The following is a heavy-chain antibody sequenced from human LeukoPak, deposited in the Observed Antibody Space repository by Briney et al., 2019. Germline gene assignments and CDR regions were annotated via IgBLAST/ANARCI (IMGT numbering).Heavy chain of an antibody. CDR2: INWNGGST. D-gene: IGHD6-19*01. CDR3: AKGGLGAVDYFDP. J-gene: IGHJ5*02. V-gene: IGHV3-20*04. Sequence: GGSLRLSCAASGFTFDDYGMSWVRHIPGKRLEWVSGINWNGGSTGYADSVKGRFTISRDNSKNTVYLQMNSLRAGDTAVYSCAKGGLGAVDYFDPWGQGTLVTVSS. CDR1: GFTFDDYG.